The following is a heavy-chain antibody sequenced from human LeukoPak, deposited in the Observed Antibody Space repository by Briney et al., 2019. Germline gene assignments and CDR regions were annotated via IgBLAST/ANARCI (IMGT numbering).Heavy chain of an antibody. J-gene: IGHJ4*02. CDR3: ARAPYDFWSGYLDY. CDR2: ISHDGSYT. CDR1: GFTFSTYA. V-gene: IGHV3-30-3*01. Sequence: GGSLRLSCAASGFTFSTYAMHWVRQAPGKGLEWVAVISHDGSYTDYADSVKGRFTISRDNSKNTLYLQMNSLRAEDTAVYYCARAPYDFWSGYLDYWGQGTLVTVSS. D-gene: IGHD3-3*01.